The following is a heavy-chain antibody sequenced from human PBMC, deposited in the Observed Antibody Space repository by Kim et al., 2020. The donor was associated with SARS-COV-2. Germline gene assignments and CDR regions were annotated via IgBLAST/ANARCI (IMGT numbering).Heavy chain of an antibody. CDR3: ARLKDVNWFDP. CDR2: T. V-gene: IGHV4-59*01. J-gene: IGHJ5*02. Sequence: TNYNPSLKSRVTISVDTSKNQFSLKLSSVTAADTAVYYCARLKDVNWFDPWGQGTLVTVSS.